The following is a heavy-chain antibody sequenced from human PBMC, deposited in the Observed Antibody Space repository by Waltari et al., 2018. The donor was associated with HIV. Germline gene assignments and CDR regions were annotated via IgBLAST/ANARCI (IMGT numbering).Heavy chain of an antibody. Sequence: EVRLVESGGGLVQPGGSLRLSCAASGLNFSTYWSSWVRQAPGKGLEWVANIKQDGSEKYYVDSVKGRFTISRDNAKNSLYLQMNSLRAEDTAVYYCARFVVSSGWLYYFDYWGQGTLVTVSS. CDR3: ARFVVSSGWLYYFDY. CDR1: GLNFSTYW. J-gene: IGHJ4*02. CDR2: IKQDGSEK. V-gene: IGHV3-7*01. D-gene: IGHD6-19*01.